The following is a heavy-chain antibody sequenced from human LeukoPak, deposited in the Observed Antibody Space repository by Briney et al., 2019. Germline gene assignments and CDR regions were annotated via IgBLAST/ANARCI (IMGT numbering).Heavy chain of an antibody. CDR3: ATTERCSTTCPLDY. CDR1: GGSFRGYY. V-gene: IGHV4-34*01. J-gene: IGHJ4*02. CDR2: INHSGST. Sequence: SETLSLTCAVYGGSFRGYYWSWIRQPPGKGLEWIGEINHSGSTNYNPSLKSRVTISLDTSMKKFSLKLNSVTAADTAVYYCATTERCSTTCPLDYWGQGTLVTVSS. D-gene: IGHD2-2*01.